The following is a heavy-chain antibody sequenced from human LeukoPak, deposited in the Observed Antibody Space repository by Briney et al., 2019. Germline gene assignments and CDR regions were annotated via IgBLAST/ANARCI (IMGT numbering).Heavy chain of an antibody. CDR1: GGSFSGYY. CDR3: ARGGGTAARPYYFDY. Sequence: PSETLSLTCAVYGGSFSGYYWSWIRQPPGKGLEWIGEINHSASTNYNPSLKSRVTISVDTSKNQFSLKLSSVTAADTAVYYCARGGGTAARPYYFDYWGQGTLVTVSS. J-gene: IGHJ4*02. V-gene: IGHV4-34*01. D-gene: IGHD6-6*01. CDR2: INHSAST.